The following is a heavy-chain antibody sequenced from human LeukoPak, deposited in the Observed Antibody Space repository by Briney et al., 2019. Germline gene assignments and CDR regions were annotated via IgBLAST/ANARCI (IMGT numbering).Heavy chain of an antibody. CDR2: IYYSGST. J-gene: IGHJ6*03. Sequence: SETLSLTCTVSGGSISSSSYYWGWIRQPPGKGLEWIGSIYYSGSTYYNPSLKSRVTISVDTSKNQFSLKLSSVTAADTAVYYCARPGSGWAKHYYYMDVWGKGTTVTVSS. CDR3: ARPGSGWAKHYYYMDV. V-gene: IGHV4-39*01. D-gene: IGHD6-19*01. CDR1: GGSISSSSYY.